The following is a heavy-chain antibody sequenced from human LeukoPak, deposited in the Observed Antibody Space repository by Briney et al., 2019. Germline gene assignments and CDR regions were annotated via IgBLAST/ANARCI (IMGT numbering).Heavy chain of an antibody. V-gene: IGHV3-23*01. CDR2: ISGSGGSI. CDR1: GFTFSSYA. CDR3: AKEAVAAAGPFDY. Sequence: RAGGSLRLSCAASGFTFSSYAMSWVRQAPGKGLEWVSPISGSGGSIYYADSVKGRFTISRDNSKSTLYLQMNSLRAEDTAIYYCAKEAVAAAGPFDYWGQGTLVTVSS. D-gene: IGHD6-13*01. J-gene: IGHJ4*02.